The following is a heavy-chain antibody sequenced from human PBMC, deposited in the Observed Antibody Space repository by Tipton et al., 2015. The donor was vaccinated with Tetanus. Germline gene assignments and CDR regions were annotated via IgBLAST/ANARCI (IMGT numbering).Heavy chain of an antibody. CDR2: IYYSGST. D-gene: IGHD6-6*01. CDR3: ARASIAGGEYYFDY. CDR1: GGSFSGYY. V-gene: IGHV4-59*01. Sequence: TLSLTCAVYGGSFSGYYWSWIRQPPGKGLEWIGYIYYSGSTNYNPSLKSRVTISVDTSKNQFSLKLSSVTAADTAVYYCARASIAGGEYYFDYWGQGTLVTVSS. J-gene: IGHJ4*02.